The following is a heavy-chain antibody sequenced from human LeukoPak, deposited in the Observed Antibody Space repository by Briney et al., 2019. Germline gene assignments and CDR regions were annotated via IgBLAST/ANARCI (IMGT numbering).Heavy chain of an antibody. J-gene: IGHJ4*02. V-gene: IGHV3-30-3*01. CDR2: ISYDGSNK. D-gene: IGHD3-22*01. Sequence: PGRSLRLSCAASGFTFSSYAMHWVRQAPGKGLEWVAVISYDGSNKYYADSVKGRFTISRDNSKNTLYLQMNSLRAEDTAVYYCARAPNYYDSSGYSDYWGQGTLVTVSS. CDR3: ARAPNYYDSSGYSDY. CDR1: GFTFSSYA.